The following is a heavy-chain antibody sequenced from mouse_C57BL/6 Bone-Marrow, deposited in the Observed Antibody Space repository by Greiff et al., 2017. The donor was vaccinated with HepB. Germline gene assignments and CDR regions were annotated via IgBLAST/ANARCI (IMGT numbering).Heavy chain of an antibody. Sequence: VQLQQSGPELVKPGASVKISCKASGYAFSSSWMNWVKQRPGKGLEWIGRIYPGDGDTNYNGKFKGKATLTADKSSSTAYMQLSSLTSEDSAVYFCARYYGSSYGAMDYWGQGTSVTVSS. J-gene: IGHJ4*01. CDR3: ARYYGSSYGAMDY. CDR2: IYPGDGDT. CDR1: GYAFSSSW. D-gene: IGHD1-1*01. V-gene: IGHV1-82*01.